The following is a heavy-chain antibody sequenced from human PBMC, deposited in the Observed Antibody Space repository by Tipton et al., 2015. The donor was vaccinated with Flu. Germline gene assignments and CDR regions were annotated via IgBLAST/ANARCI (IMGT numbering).Heavy chain of an antibody. CDR3: ARVPVGARTVLAVY. V-gene: IGHV4-59*01. D-gene: IGHD1-26*01. Sequence: TLSLTCTVSGGSISTYYWSWIRQPPGKGLEWIGYVYYSGGTKYNPSLQSRVTISVDTSKNQFSLILSSVTAADTAVYYCARVPVGARTVLAVYWGQGTLVTVSS. CDR2: VYYSGGT. CDR1: GGSISTYY. J-gene: IGHJ4*02.